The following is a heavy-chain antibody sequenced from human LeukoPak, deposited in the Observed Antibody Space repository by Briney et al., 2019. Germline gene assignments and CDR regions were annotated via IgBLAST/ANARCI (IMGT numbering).Heavy chain of an antibody. D-gene: IGHD6-19*01. Sequence: ASVKVSCKASGYDFTSVGITWVRQAPGQGLEWMGWISPYNGNTKYVQKLQGRVTMTTDTSTSTAYMELRSLRFDDTAVYYCARAGSGSGWSFDYWGQGTLVTVSS. CDR1: GYDFTSVG. J-gene: IGHJ4*02. V-gene: IGHV1-18*01. CDR2: ISPYNGNT. CDR3: ARAGSGSGWSFDY.